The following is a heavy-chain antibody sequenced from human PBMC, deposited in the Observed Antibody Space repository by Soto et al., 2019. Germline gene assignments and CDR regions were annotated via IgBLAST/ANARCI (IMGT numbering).Heavy chain of an antibody. V-gene: IGHV3-23*01. CDR3: AKAPFGGLKEGPDY. D-gene: IGHD3-3*01. Sequence: GGSLRLSCAASGFIFSNYAMSWVRQTPGEGLELVAAISDSGDRSYYADSVKGRFTTSRDNSRNTLYLQIYSLTVGDTAVYYCAKAPFGGLKEGPDYWGQGTLVTVSS. CDR2: ISDSGDRS. J-gene: IGHJ4*02. CDR1: GFIFSNYA.